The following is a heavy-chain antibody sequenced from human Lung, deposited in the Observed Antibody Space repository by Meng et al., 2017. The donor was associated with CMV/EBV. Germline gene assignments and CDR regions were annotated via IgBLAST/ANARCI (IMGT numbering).Heavy chain of an antibody. J-gene: IGHJ4*02. V-gene: IGHV2-5*02. CDR3: AHSGYYDSSGYSEY. CDR1: GFSLSTSGVG. D-gene: IGHD3-22*01. Sequence: QITLKESGPWLVKLTQTPTLTCTXSGFSLSTSGVGVGWIRQPPGKALEWLALIYWDDDKRYSPSLKSRLTITKDTSKNQVVLTMTNMDPVDTATYYCAHSGYYDSSGYSEYWGQGTRVTVSS. CDR2: IYWDDDK.